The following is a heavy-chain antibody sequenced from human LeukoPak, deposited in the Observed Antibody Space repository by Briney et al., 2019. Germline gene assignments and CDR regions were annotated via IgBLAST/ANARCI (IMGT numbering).Heavy chain of an antibody. J-gene: IGHJ5*02. Sequence: GGSLRLSCAASGFTFSSYAMSWVRQAPGKGLEWVSAISGSGGSTYYADSVKGRFTISRDNSKNTLYLQMNSLRAEDTAVYYCAKGGAARPSPPYNWFDPWGQGTLVTVSS. V-gene: IGHV3-23*01. CDR1: GFTFSSYA. CDR3: AKGGAARPSPPYNWFDP. D-gene: IGHD6-6*01. CDR2: ISGSGGST.